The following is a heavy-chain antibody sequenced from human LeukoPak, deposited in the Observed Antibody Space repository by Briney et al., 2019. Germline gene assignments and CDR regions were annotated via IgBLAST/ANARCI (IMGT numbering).Heavy chain of an antibody. CDR2: DYWDDDR. CDR3: AHICILTGYSGGSDAFDI. Sequence: SAPTLVNPTQTLTLTCTFSGFSLSTTGVGVGWIRQPPGRALAWYALDYWDDDRRYSPSLKSRLTITKDTSKNQVVLTMTNMDPVDTATYYCAHICILTGYSGGSDAFDIWGQGTMVTVSS. CDR1: GFSLSTTGVG. V-gene: IGHV2-5*02. D-gene: IGHD3-9*01. J-gene: IGHJ3*02.